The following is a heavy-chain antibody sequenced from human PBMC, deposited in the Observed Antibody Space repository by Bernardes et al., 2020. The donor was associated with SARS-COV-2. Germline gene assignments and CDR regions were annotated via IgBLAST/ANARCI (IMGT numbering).Heavy chain of an antibody. D-gene: IGHD4-4*01. CDR3: ARVDFSNLYYFDY. J-gene: IGHJ4*02. CDR2: ISTSSSYI. V-gene: IGHV3-21*06. CDR1: GFTFSSYT. Sequence: GGSLRVSCASSGFTFSSYTMNWVRQGPGKGLEWISSISTSSSYISYSDSVRGRFTISRDNAKNSVSLQMNSLRAEDTAVYYCARVDFSNLYYFDYWGQGTPVTVSS.